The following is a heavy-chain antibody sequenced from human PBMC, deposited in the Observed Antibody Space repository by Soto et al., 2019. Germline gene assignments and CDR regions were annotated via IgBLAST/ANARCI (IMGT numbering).Heavy chain of an antibody. J-gene: IGHJ6*02. CDR3: ARRFWGISMIVDAMDV. D-gene: IGHD3-22*01. Sequence: GESLKISCKGSGYSFTSYWIVLVRQMPGKGLEWMGIIYPGDSDTRYSPSFQGQFTISADKSISTAYLQWSSLKASDTAMYYCARRFWGISMIVDAMDVWGQGTSVTVSS. CDR1: GYSFTSYW. V-gene: IGHV5-51*01. CDR2: IYPGDSDT.